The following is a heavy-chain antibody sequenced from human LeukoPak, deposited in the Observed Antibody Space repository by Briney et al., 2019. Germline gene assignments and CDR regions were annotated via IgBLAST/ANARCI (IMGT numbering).Heavy chain of an antibody. V-gene: IGHV1-8*01. D-gene: IGHD3-22*01. CDR1: GYTFTSYD. CDR3: ARGNYYDSSGYYFDGAFDI. J-gene: IGHJ3*02. Sequence: ASVKVSCKASGYTFTSYDINWVRQATGQGLEWMGWMNPNSGNTGYAQKFQGRVTMTRNTSISTAYMELSSLRSGDTAVYYCARGNYYDSSGYYFDGAFDIWGQGTMVTVSS. CDR2: MNPNSGNT.